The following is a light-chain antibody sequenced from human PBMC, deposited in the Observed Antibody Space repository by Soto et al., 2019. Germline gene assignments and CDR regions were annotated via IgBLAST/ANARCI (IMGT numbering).Light chain of an antibody. CDR1: QSLLQSNGYNY. J-gene: IGKJ2*01. Sequence: DIVMTQSPLSLSVTPGEPASISCRSSQSLLQSNGYNYLDRYLQKPGQSPQLLIYVGSNRASGVPDRFIGSGSGTDFTLTISRVEAEDVGVYYCMHAPQSSSTFGQGTKLEIK. CDR3: MHAPQSSST. CDR2: VGS. V-gene: IGKV2-28*01.